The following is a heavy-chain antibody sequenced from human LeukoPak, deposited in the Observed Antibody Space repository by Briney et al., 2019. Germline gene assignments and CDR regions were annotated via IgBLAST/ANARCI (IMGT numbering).Heavy chain of an antibody. CDR2: INPSGGST. CDR3: ARVFSSGYYSSAFDI. J-gene: IGHJ3*02. Sequence: VASVKVSCKASGYTFTSYYMHWVRQAPGQGLEWMGIINPSGGSTNYAQKLQGRVTMTTDTSTSTAYMELRSLRSDDTAVYYCARVFSSGYYSSAFDIWGQGTMVTVSS. D-gene: IGHD3-22*01. V-gene: IGHV1-46*01. CDR1: GYTFTSYY.